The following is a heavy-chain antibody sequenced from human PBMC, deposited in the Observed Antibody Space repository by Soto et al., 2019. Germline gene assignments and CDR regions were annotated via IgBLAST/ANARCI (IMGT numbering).Heavy chain of an antibody. CDR3: AGVRSSCVSTCCYLDD. V-gene: IGHV1-8*01. J-gene: IGHJ4*02. CDR1: GYTFTSYD. Sequence: QVQLVQSGAEVKKPGASLKVSCKASGYTFTSYDINLVRQATGQALEWMGWMNPNSGNTGYAQKFQGRITMTRNTSISTAYMELSSLRSEDTAVYYCAGVRSSCVSTCCYLDDWGQGTLVTVS. D-gene: IGHD2-2*01. CDR2: MNPNSGNT.